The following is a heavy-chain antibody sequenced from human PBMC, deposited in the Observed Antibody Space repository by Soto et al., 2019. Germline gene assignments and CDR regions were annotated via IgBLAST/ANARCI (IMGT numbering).Heavy chain of an antibody. D-gene: IGHD3-10*01. CDR3: ARHYYGSGSPRYNWFDP. V-gene: IGHV4-61*01. CDR1: GGSVSSGSYY. CDR2: IYYSGST. J-gene: IGHJ5*02. Sequence: SETLSLTCTVSGGSVSSGSYYWSWIRQPPGKGLEWIGYIYYSGSTNYNPSLKSRVTISVDTSKNQFSLKLSSVTAADTAVYYCARHYYGSGSPRYNWFDPWDQGTLVTVSS.